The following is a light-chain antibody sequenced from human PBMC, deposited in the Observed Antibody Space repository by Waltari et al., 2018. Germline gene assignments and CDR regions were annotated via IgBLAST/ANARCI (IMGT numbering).Light chain of an antibody. V-gene: IGKV3-15*01. CDR1: QSVSSN. Sequence: DTVMTPSPATLSVSPGERPTLSCRASQSVSSNLAWYQQKPGQAPRLLIYGASTRATGIPARFSGSGSGTDFTLTISGLQSEDVAVYYCQQYYSTPGFGPGTKVDIK. CDR2: GAS. J-gene: IGKJ3*01. CDR3: QQYYSTPG.